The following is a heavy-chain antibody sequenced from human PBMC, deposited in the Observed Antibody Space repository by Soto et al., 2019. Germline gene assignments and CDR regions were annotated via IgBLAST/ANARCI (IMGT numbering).Heavy chain of an antibody. Sequence: QVQLQESGPGLVKPSQTLSLTCTVSGASISSGGHFWSWIRQHPGKGLEWIGYIYYGGTTYYNPSLKSRVTISVDVSESQFSLKLTSVTAADTAVYYCASTRGYDFWSGPLDSWGQGTLVTVSS. CDR2: IYYGGTT. J-gene: IGHJ4*02. V-gene: IGHV4-31*03. CDR1: GASISSGGHF. D-gene: IGHD3-3*01. CDR3: ASTRGYDFWSGPLDS.